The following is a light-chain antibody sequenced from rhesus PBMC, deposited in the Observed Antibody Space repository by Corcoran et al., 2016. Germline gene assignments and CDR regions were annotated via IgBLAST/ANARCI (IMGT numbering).Light chain of an antibody. CDR2: EAS. V-gene: IGKV1-25*01. CDR1: QGITND. CDR3: QHYYSTPLT. J-gene: IGKJ4*01. Sequence: DIQMTQSPSSLSASVGDRVNITCRASQGITNDLAWYQQKQGEIPKLLIYEASSLQSGIPYRLRGSGAGTDVTLTISSLQSEDFATYYCQHYYSTPLTFGGGTKVEIK.